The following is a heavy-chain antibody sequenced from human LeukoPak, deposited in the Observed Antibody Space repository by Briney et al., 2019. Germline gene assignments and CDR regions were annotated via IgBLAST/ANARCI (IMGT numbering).Heavy chain of an antibody. J-gene: IGHJ6*03. V-gene: IGHV4-4*07. CDR3: ARDKRVAVAGTYIYYYYMDV. D-gene: IGHD6-19*01. Sequence: SETLSLTCTVSGGSITNYYWSWIRQPTGKGLEWIGRTYISGSGSTNYNPSLKSRVTMSVDTSKNQFSLKLSSVTAADTAVYYCARDKRVAVAGTYIYYYYMDVWGNGTTVTISS. CDR1: GGSITNYY. CDR2: TYISGSGST.